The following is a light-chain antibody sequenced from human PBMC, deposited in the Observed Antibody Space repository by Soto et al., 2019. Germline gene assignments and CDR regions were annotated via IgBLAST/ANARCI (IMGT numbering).Light chain of an antibody. J-gene: IGKJ5*01. V-gene: IGKV1D-16*01. CDR1: QVINRW. CDR3: QQYNSFPLT. CDR2: AAS. Sequence: DIQMTQSPSSVSASVVDRVTITFLASQVINRWLAWYQQKLGKAPKSLIYAASSLQSGVPSRFSGSGSGTDFTLTISSLQPEDFATYYCQQYNSFPLTCGQGTRRDIK.